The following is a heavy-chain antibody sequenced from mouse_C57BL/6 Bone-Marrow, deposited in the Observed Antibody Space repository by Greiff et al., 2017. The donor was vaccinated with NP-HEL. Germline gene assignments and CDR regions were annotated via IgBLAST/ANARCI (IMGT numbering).Heavy chain of an antibody. CDR1: GYTFTSYW. D-gene: IGHD2-10*01. J-gene: IGHJ4*01. CDR3: ASLLFYYAMDY. Sequence: QVQLKQPGAELVKPGASVKVSCKASGYTFTSYWMHWVKQRPGQGLEWIGRIHPSDSDTNYNQKFKGKATLTVDKSSSTAYMQLSSLTSEDSAVYYCASLLFYYAMDYWGQGTSVTVSS. CDR2: IHPSDSDT. V-gene: IGHV1-74*01.